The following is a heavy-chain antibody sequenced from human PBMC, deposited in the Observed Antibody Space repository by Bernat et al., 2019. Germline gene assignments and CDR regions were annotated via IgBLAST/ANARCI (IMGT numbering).Heavy chain of an antibody. Sequence: QVQLVQSGAEVKKPGASVKVSCKASGYTFSSYAISWVRQATGQGLEWMGWMNPNSGNTGYAQKFQGRVTMTRNTSISTAYMELSSLRSEDTAVYYCARGRWRGSSSPQDYWGQGTLVTVSS. J-gene: IGHJ4*02. CDR3: ARGRWRGSSSPQDY. CDR1: GYTFSSYA. CDR2: MNPNSGNT. D-gene: IGHD6-6*01. V-gene: IGHV1-8*02.